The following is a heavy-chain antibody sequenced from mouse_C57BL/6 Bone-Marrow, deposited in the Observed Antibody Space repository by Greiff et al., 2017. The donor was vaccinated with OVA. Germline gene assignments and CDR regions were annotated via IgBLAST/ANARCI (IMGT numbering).Heavy chain of an antibody. J-gene: IGHJ2*01. CDR1: GYTFTSYD. V-gene: IGHV1-85*01. Sequence: QVQLQQSGPELVKPGASVKLSCKASGYTFTSYDINWVKQRPGQGLEWIGWIYPRDGSTTYNEKFKGKATLTVDPSSSTACMELHSLTSEDSAVYFCARLNYYGSSLFDYWGQGTTLTVSS. CDR2: IYPRDGST. D-gene: IGHD1-1*01. CDR3: ARLNYYGSSLFDY.